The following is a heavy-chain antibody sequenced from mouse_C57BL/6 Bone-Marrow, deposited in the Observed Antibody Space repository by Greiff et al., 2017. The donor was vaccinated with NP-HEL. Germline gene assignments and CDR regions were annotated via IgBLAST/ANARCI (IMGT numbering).Heavy chain of an antibody. J-gene: IGHJ2*01. CDR1: GYTFTSYW. Sequence: VQLQQPGAELVMPGASVKLSCKASGYTFTSYWMHWVKQRPGQGLEWIGEIDPSDSYTNYNQKFKGKSTLTVDKSSSTAYMQLSSLTSEDSAVYYGARGDYDTSYFDYWGQGTTLTVSS. D-gene: IGHD2-4*01. CDR3: ARGDYDTSYFDY. CDR2: IDPSDSYT. V-gene: IGHV1-69*01.